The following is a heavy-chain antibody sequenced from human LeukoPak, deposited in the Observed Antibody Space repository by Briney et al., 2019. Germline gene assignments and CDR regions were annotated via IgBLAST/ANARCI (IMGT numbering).Heavy chain of an antibody. CDR2: IYPGGSQT. D-gene: IGHD4-11*01. Sequence: GESLKISCKASSYNFANYWIGWVRHMPGKGLEWMGLIYPGGSQTIYSPSFQGQVTISVDWSTSTVYLQWNTLKASDTAMYYCARRDYTSVWFDPWGRGTLVTVSS. J-gene: IGHJ5*02. V-gene: IGHV5-51*01. CDR1: SYNFANYW. CDR3: ARRDYTSVWFDP.